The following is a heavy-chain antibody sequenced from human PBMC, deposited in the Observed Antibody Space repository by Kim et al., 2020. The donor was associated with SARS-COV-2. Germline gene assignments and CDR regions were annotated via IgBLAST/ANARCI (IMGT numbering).Heavy chain of an antibody. CDR3: AKNYYDSSGYPSGGFDY. V-gene: IGHV3-30*02. J-gene: IGHJ4*02. D-gene: IGHD3-22*01. Sequence: VNGRFTIARDNSKNTLYLQMNSLRAEDTAVYYCAKNYYDSSGYPSGGFDYWGQRTLVTVSS.